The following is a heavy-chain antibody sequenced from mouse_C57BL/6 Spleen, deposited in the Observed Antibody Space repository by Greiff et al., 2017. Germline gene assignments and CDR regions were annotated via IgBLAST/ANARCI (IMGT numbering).Heavy chain of an antibody. V-gene: IGHV1-54*01. CDR3: ARRGYYGSSYWYFDV. J-gene: IGHJ1*03. Sequence: QVQLQQSGAELVRPGTSVKVSCKASGYAFTNYLIEWVKQRPGQGLEWIGVINPGSGGTNYNEKFKGKATLTADKSSSTAYMQLSSLTSEDSAVYFCARRGYYGSSYWYFDVWGTGTTVTFSS. D-gene: IGHD1-1*01. CDR1: GYAFTNYL. CDR2: INPGSGGT.